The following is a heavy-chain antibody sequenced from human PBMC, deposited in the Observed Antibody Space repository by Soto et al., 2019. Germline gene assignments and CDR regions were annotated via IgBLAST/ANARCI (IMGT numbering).Heavy chain of an antibody. V-gene: IGHV1-69*06. CDR2: IIPIFGTA. D-gene: IGHD3-22*01. CDR3: ARDWSRYYDNSGLIWFY. CDR1: GGTFSSYA. J-gene: IGHJ4*02. Sequence: SVKVSCKASGGTFSSYAISWVRQAPGQGLEWMGGIIPIFGTANYAQKFQGRVTITADKSTSTAYMELSSLRSEDTAVYYCARDWSRYYDNSGLIWFYWGQGSLVTVSS.